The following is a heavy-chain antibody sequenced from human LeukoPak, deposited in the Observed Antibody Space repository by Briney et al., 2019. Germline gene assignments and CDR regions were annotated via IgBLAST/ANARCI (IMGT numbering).Heavy chain of an antibody. CDR1: GFTFSSYG. CDR3: AKAGHCGGDCYSIIDY. V-gene: IGHV3-30*18. D-gene: IGHD2-21*02. J-gene: IGHJ4*02. CDR2: ISYDGRTK. Sequence: VQPGRSLRLSCAASGFTFSSYGMHWVRQAPGKGLEWVAVISYDGRTKYYADSVNGRFSISRDNSRNTLYLQMNSLRDEDTAVYYCAKAGHCGGDCYSIIDYWGQGTLVTVSS.